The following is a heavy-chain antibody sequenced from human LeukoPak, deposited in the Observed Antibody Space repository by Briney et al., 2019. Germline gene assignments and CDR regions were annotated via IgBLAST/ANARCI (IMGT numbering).Heavy chain of an antibody. CDR1: GYTFTSYG. J-gene: IGHJ6*03. D-gene: IGHD2-2*01. Sequence: ASVKVSCKASGYTFTSYGISWVRQAPGQGLEWMGRISAYNGNTNYAQKLQGRVTMTTDTSTSTAYMELRSLRTDDTAVYYCARAQGYCSSTSCSKYYYYYYMDVWGKGTTVTVSS. CDR2: ISAYNGNT. CDR3: ARAQGYCSSTSCSKYYYYYYMDV. V-gene: IGHV1-18*01.